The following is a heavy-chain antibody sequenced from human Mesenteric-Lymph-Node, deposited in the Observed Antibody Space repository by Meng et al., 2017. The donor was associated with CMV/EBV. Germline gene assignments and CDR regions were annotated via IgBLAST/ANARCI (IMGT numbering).Heavy chain of an antibody. CDR2: SNPNSGGT. Sequence: ASVKVSCKASGYTFTGYYMHWVQQAPGQGLEWMGWSNPNSGGTNYAQKFQGRVTMTRDTSISTAYMELSRLRSDDTAVYYCARRGSSSSYYYYGMDVWGQGTTVTVSS. CDR1: GYTFTGYY. J-gene: IGHJ6*02. V-gene: IGHV1-2*02. CDR3: ARRGSSSSYYYYGMDV. D-gene: IGHD6-6*01.